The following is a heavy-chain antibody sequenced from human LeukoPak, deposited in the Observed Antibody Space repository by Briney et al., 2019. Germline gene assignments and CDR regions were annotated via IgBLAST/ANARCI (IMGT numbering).Heavy chain of an antibody. Sequence: GGSLRLFCAASGFTFSSSAMSWVRQAPGKGLGWVSGISGGGGSTNYAESVKGRFTISRDNSKDTLHLQMNSLRAEDTAVYYCAKAPWIQLRGNWFDPWGQGTLVTVSS. CDR2: ISGGGGST. CDR3: AKAPWIQLRGNWFDP. D-gene: IGHD5-18*01. V-gene: IGHV3-23*01. CDR1: GFTFSSSA. J-gene: IGHJ5*02.